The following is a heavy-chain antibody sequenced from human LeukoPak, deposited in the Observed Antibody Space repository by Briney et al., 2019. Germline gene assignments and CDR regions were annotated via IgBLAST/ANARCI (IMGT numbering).Heavy chain of an antibody. CDR3: ARGGAAAGTGGLDY. CDR1: GGSISSYY. CDR2: IYYSGST. Sequence: KPWETLSLTCTVSGGSISSYYWSWIRQPPGKGLEWIGYIYYSGSTNYNPSLKSRVTISVDTSKNQFSLKLSSVTAADTAVYYCARGGAAAGTGGLDYWGQGTLVTVSS. D-gene: IGHD6-13*01. J-gene: IGHJ4*02. V-gene: IGHV4-59*01.